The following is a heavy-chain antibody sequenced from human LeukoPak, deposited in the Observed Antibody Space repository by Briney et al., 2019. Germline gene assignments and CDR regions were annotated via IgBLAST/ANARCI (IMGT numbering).Heavy chain of an antibody. CDR3: ARDLLVAENPRGVDP. J-gene: IGHJ5*02. Sequence: SGTLSLTCAVSGGSISSSNWWSWVRQPPGKGLEWIGEIYHSGSTNYNPSLKSRVAISVDKSKNQFSLKLSSVTAADTAVYYCARDLLVAENPRGVDPWGQGTLVTVSS. V-gene: IGHV4-4*02. D-gene: IGHD2-15*01. CDR2: IYHSGST. CDR1: GGSISSSNW.